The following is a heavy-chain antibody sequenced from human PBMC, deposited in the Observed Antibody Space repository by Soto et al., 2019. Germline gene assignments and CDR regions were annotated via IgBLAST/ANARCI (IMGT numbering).Heavy chain of an antibody. CDR2: IIPLLGKA. J-gene: IGHJ4*02. D-gene: IGHD1-26*01. V-gene: IGHV1-69*04. CDR3: ARDAPGYSGNYGRVFDS. Sequence: QVQLVQSGSEVKTPGSSVRVSCKASGGTFTSYAITWVRQAPGQVLAWMGRIIPLLGKAKYAQNFQGRVTITEAKSTSTAYMELTSLRSEDTALYYCARDAPGYSGNYGRVFDSWGQGTLVTVSS. CDR1: GGTFTSYA.